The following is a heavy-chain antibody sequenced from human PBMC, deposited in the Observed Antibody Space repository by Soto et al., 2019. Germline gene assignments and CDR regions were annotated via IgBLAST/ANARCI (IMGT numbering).Heavy chain of an antibody. Sequence: ASVKVSCNTSGYTFTGDYRNWVRHAPGRGLEWVGWINPKTGDTNNAQKFQGRVTMTTDTSISTGYMELSGLKSDDTAVYYCVTGDHFVRRGQGPRVT. CDR2: INPKTGDT. CDR3: VTGDHFVR. V-gene: IGHV1-2*02. CDR1: GYTFTGDY. J-gene: IGHJ6*01. D-gene: IGHD1-1*01.